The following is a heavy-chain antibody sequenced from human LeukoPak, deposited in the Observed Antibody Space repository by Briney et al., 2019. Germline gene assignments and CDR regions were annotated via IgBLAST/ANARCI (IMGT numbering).Heavy chain of an antibody. Sequence: GGTLRLSCAASGFTFSSYGMSWVRQAPGKGLEWVGRIKSKTDGGTTDYAAPVKGRFTISRDDSKNTLYLQMNSLKTEDTAVYYCTTRLGYSYGYWGQGTLVTVSS. CDR3: TTRLGYSYGY. CDR1: GFTFSSYG. J-gene: IGHJ4*02. CDR2: IKSKTDGGTT. V-gene: IGHV3-15*01. D-gene: IGHD5-18*01.